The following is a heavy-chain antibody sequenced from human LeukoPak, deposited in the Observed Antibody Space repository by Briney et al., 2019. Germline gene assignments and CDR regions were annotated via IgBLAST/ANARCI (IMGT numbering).Heavy chain of an antibody. CDR3: ARATGSGSYFWFDP. CDR2: IYSGGST. J-gene: IGHJ5*02. CDR1: GFTVSSNY. V-gene: IGHV3-66*01. Sequence: GGSLRLSCAASGFTVSSNYMSWVRQAPGKGLEWVSVIYSGGSTYYADSVKGRFTISRDNSKNTLYLQMNSLRAEDTAVYYCARATGSGSYFWFDPWGQGTLVTVPS. D-gene: IGHD1-26*01.